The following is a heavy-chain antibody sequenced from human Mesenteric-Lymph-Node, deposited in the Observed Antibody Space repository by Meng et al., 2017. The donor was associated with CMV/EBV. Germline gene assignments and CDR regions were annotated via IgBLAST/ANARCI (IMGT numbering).Heavy chain of an antibody. V-gene: IGHV1-3*01. J-gene: IGHJ5*02. Sequence: SGYTFTSYAMHWVRQAPGQRLEWMGWINAGNGNTKYSQKFQGRVTITRDTSASTAYMELSSLRSEDTAVYYCARWGSSSWYGNWFDPWGQGTLVTSPQ. D-gene: IGHD6-13*01. CDR1: GYTFTSYA. CDR2: INAGNGNT. CDR3: ARWGSSSWYGNWFDP.